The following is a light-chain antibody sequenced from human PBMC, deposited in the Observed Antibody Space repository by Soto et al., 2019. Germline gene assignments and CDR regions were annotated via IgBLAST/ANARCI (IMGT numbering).Light chain of an antibody. CDR3: GSWDSSLSAYV. J-gene: IGLJ1*01. CDR2: DDD. V-gene: IGLV1-51*01. Sequence: QSAMTQPPSVSAAPGQRVTISCSGSSSNIGGNSVSWYQQLPGTAPKLLIYDDDKRPPGIPDRLSGSKSGTSATLGITGCQHGDEAAYYCGSWDSSLSAYVFGTGTKLTVL. CDR1: SSNIGGNS.